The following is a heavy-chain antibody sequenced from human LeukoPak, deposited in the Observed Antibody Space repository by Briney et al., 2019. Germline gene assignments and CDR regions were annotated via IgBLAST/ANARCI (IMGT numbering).Heavy chain of an antibody. CDR1: GFTFSSYG. CDR3: AKDHSYDFWSGYFGSYGMDV. D-gene: IGHD3-3*01. Sequence: PGGSLRLSCAASGFTFSSYGMHWVRQAPGKGLEWVAVISYDGSNKYYAGSVKGRFTISRDNSKNTLYLQMNSLRAEDTAVYYCAKDHSYDFWSGYFGSYGMDVWGQGTTVTVSS. V-gene: IGHV3-30*18. CDR2: ISYDGSNK. J-gene: IGHJ6*02.